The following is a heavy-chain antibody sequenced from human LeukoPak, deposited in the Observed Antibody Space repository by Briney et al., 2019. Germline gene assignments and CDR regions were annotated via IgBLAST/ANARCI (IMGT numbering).Heavy chain of an antibody. CDR1: GGSFSGYY. J-gene: IGHJ4*02. CDR3: ARGSMVRGGSFDY. Sequence: SETLSLTCAVYGGSFSGYYWSWIRQPPGKGLEWIGEINHSGSTNYNPSLKSRVTISVDTSKNQFSLKLSSVTAADTAVYYCARGSMVRGGSFDYWGQGTLVTVSS. V-gene: IGHV4-34*01. CDR2: INHSGST. D-gene: IGHD3-10*01.